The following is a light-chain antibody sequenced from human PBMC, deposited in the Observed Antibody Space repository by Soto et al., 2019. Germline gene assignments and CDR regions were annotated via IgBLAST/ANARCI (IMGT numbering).Light chain of an antibody. CDR2: DAS. Sequence: DIQMTQSPSTLSASVGDRVTITCRPSQTISSWLAWYQQKPGRAPNLLIYDASSLESGVPSRFSGSGSGTEFTLSISSLQPDHFATYYCQQYSSYPWTFGQGTKVEIK. J-gene: IGKJ1*01. V-gene: IGKV1-5*01. CDR3: QQYSSYPWT. CDR1: QTISSW.